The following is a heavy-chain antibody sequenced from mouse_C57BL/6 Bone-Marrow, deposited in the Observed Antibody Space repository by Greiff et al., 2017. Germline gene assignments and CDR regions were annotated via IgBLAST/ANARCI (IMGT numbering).Heavy chain of an antibody. J-gene: IGHJ4*01. CDR1: GYTFTSYW. V-gene: IGHV1-69*01. CDR2: IDPSDSYT. CDR3: ARSFYYYGSSCAMDY. D-gene: IGHD1-1*01. Sequence: QVQLQQPGAELVMPGASVKLSCKASGYTFTSYWMHWVKQRPGQGLEWIGEIDPSDSYTNYNQKFKGKSTLTVDKSSSTAYMQLSSLTSEDSAVYYSARSFYYYGSSCAMDYWGQGTSVTVSS.